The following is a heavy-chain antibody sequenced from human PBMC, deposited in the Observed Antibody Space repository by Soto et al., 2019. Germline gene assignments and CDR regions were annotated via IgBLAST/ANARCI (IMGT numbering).Heavy chain of an antibody. CDR2: MNTNSGNT. D-gene: IGHD6-13*01. J-gene: IGHJ6*02. Sequence: QVQLVQSGAEVKKPGASVKVSCKASGYTFTSYDINWVRQATGQGLEWMGWMNTNSGNTGYAQKFQGRVTMTRNTSISTAYMELSSLSSEARAVYDCAIGGYLYYNCGMDVWGQGTTVTVSS. CDR3: AIGGYLYYNCGMDV. CDR1: GYTFTSYD. V-gene: IGHV1-8*01.